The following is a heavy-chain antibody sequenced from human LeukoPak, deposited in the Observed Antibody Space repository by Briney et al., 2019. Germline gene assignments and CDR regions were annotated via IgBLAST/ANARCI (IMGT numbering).Heavy chain of an antibody. CDR1: GFTFSSNA. J-gene: IGHJ4*02. CDR2: ISGKGGST. V-gene: IGHV3-23*01. CDR3: AKRSSGYSFDY. Sequence: PGGSLRLSCAASGFTFSSNAMSWGRQAPGKGLEWLSAISGKGGSTYYADSVMGRFTISRDNSKNTLYLQMNSLRAEDTAVYYCAKRSSGYSFDYWGQGTLVTVSS. D-gene: IGHD3-22*01.